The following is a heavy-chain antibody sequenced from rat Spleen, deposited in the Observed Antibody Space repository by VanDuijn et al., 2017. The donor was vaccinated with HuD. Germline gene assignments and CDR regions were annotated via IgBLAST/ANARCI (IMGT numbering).Heavy chain of an antibody. D-gene: IGHD1-10*01. CDR3: ARPPYNNYFDY. CDR2: ISYEGSST. Sequence: EVQLVESGGGLVQPGRSLKLSCAASGFTFSDYNMAWVRQAPKKGLDWVASISYEGSSTYNGDSVKGRFTISRDNAKSTLYLQLNSLRSEDTATYYCARPPYNNYFDYWGQGVMVTVSS. CDR1: GFTFSDYN. V-gene: IGHV5-22*01. J-gene: IGHJ2*01.